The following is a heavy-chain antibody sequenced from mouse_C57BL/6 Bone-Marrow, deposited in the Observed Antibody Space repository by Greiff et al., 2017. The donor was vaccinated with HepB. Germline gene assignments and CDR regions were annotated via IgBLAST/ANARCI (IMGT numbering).Heavy chain of an antibody. Sequence: QVQLQQSGPGLVAPSQSLSITCTVSGFSLTSYAISWVRQPPGKGLEWLGVIWTGGGTNYNSALKSRLSISKDNSKSQVFLKMNSLQTDDTARYYCATAYYSNHGGFAYWGQGTLVTVSA. CDR2: IWTGGGT. D-gene: IGHD2-5*01. J-gene: IGHJ3*01. V-gene: IGHV2-9-1*01. CDR3: ATAYYSNHGGFAY. CDR1: GFSLTSYA.